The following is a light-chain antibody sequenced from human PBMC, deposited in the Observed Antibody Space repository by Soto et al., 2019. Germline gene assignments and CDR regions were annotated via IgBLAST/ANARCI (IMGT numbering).Light chain of an antibody. V-gene: IGKV3-15*01. Sequence: EIVMTQSPATLSVSPGGRATLSCRASQSVSSNLAWYQQKPGQTPKLLIYVASTRATGIPARFSGSGSGTEFTLTISSLQPEDFAVYYCQQYNVWPLTFGGGTKVEFK. CDR1: QSVSSN. CDR2: VAS. J-gene: IGKJ4*01. CDR3: QQYNVWPLT.